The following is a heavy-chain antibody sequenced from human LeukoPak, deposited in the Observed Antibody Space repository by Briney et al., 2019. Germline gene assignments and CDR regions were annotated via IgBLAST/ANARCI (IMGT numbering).Heavy chain of an antibody. CDR2: IIPIFGTA. J-gene: IGHJ4*02. Sequence: SVKVSCKASGGTFSSYAISWVRQAPGQGLEWVGGIIPIFGTANYAQKFQGRVTITADKSTSTAYMELSSLRSEDTAVYYCARDRGDTMVRGVITIDYWGQGTLVTVSS. V-gene: IGHV1-69*06. CDR3: ARDRGDTMVRGVITIDY. CDR1: GGTFSSYA. D-gene: IGHD3-10*01.